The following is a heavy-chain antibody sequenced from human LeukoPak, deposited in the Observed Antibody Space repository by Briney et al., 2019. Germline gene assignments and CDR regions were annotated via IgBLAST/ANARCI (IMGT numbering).Heavy chain of an antibody. CDR2: IYPGDSDT. CDR3: ARAYYDLWSGYSSLDNGFDS. V-gene: IGHV5-51*01. D-gene: IGHD3-3*01. CDR1: GYSFTSYW. J-gene: IGHJ4*02. Sequence: GGSLQISCQGSGYSFTSYWIGGVRQVPGKGLEWMGIIYPGDSDTTYSPSFQGQVTISADQSISTAYLQWSSLKASDTAMYYCARAYYDLWSGYSSLDNGFDSWGQGTLVTVSS.